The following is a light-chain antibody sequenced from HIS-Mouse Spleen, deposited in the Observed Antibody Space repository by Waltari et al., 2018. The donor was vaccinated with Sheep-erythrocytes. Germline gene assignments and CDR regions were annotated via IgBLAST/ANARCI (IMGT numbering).Light chain of an antibody. Sequence: EIVLTQSPATLSLSPGERATLPCRASQSVSSSLAWYQQKPGKAPRLLIYDAYNRATGIPARFSGSGYGTDFTLTISSLEPEDFAVYYCQQRSNWYTFGQGTKLEIK. V-gene: IGKV3-11*01. J-gene: IGKJ2*01. CDR3: QQRSNWYT. CDR1: QSVSSS. CDR2: DAY.